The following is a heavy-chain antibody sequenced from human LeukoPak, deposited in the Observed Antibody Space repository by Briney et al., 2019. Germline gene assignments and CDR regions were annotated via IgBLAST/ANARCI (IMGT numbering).Heavy chain of an antibody. CDR3: ARDTYCTNGVCSPYPYDY. D-gene: IGHD2-8*01. J-gene: IGHJ4*02. Sequence: GGSLRLSCAASGFTFSDYYMSWIRQAPGKGLEWVSYISSSGSTIYYADSVKGRFTISRDNAKNSLYLQMNSLRAEDTAVYYCARDTYCTNGVCSPYPYDYWGQGTLVTVSS. CDR2: ISSSGSTI. V-gene: IGHV3-11*01. CDR1: GFTFSDYY.